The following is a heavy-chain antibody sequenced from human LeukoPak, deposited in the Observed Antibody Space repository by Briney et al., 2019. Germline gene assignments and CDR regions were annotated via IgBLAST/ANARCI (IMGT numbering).Heavy chain of an antibody. V-gene: IGHV4-59*01. CDR2: IYYSGST. CDR1: GGSISSYY. Sequence: SETLSLTCSVSGGSISSYYWSWIRQPPGKGLEWIGYIYYSGSTNYNPSLKSRVTISVDTSKNQFSLKLSSVTAADTAVYYCARDNWNYGSSMDVWGQGTTVTVSS. D-gene: IGHD1-7*01. J-gene: IGHJ6*02. CDR3: ARDNWNYGSSMDV.